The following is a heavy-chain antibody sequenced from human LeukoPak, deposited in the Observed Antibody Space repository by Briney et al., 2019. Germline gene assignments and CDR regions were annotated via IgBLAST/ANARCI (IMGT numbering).Heavy chain of an antibody. Sequence: PGGSLRLSCAASGFTFSSYSIDWVRQAPGKGLEWLSYISSSSSTIYFADSVKGRFTISRDNAKNSVYLHMNSLRAEDTAVYYCARVWSSGYTKDYWGQGTLVTVS. CDR1: GFTFSSYS. CDR3: ARVWSSGYTKDY. V-gene: IGHV3-48*04. CDR2: ISSSSSTI. J-gene: IGHJ4*02. D-gene: IGHD3-22*01.